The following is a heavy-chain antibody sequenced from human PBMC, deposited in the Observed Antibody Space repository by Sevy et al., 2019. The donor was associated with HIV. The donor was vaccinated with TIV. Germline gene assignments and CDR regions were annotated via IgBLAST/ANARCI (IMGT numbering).Heavy chain of an antibody. Sequence: ASVKVSCKASGYTFNGYYIHWVRQAPGQGLEWMAWVNPITGGTNYAQKFRGRVTMTRDTSSATAYMELSSLSSDDTAFYYCARGGNNGGWYVLDYWGQGTLVTVSS. J-gene: IGHJ4*02. D-gene: IGHD6-19*01. CDR1: GYTFNGYY. CDR3: ARGGNNGGWYVLDY. V-gene: IGHV1-2*02. CDR2: VNPITGGT.